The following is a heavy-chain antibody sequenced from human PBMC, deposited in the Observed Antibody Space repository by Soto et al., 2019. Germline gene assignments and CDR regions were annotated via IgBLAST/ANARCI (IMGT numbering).Heavy chain of an antibody. J-gene: IGHJ5*02. V-gene: IGHV4-39*01. D-gene: IGHD2-15*01. CDR1: GGSISSSSYY. CDR2: IYYSGST. CDR3: ARHGAGTYCSGGSCYYPERYRSNWFDP. Sequence: QLQLQESGPGLVKPSETLSLTCTVSGGSISSSSYYWGWIRQPPGKGLEWIGSIYYSGSTYYNPSLKSRVTISVDTSKNQFSLKLSSVTAADTAVYYCARHGAGTYCSGGSCYYPERYRSNWFDPWGQGTLVTVSS.